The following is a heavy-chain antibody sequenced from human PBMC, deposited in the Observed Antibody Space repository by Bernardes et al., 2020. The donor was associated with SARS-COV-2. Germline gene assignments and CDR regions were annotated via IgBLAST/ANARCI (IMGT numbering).Heavy chain of an antibody. D-gene: IGHD6-19*01. CDR3: ARSPRPRTITNSSGWYTRDYYFDY. J-gene: IGHJ4*02. Sequence: ASVKVSCKASGYTFTSYGISWVRQAPGQGLEWMGWISAYNGNTNYAQKLQGRVTMTTDTSTSTAYMELRSLRSDDTAVYYCARSPRPRTITNSSGWYTRDYYFDYWGQGTLVTVSS. CDR1: GYTFTSYG. V-gene: IGHV1-18*01. CDR2: ISAYNGNT.